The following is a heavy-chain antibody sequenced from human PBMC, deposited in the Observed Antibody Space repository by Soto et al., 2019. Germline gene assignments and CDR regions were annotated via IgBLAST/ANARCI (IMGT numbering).Heavy chain of an antibody. CDR3: AKDGRYCSGGSCSGRGYVDY. D-gene: IGHD2-15*01. J-gene: IGHJ4*02. Sequence: GGSLRLSCAASGFTFSSYAMSWVRQAPGKGLEWVSAISGSGGSTYYADSVKGRFTISRDNSKNTLYLQMNSLRAEDTAVYYCAKDGRYCSGGSCSGRGYVDYWGQGTLVTVSS. V-gene: IGHV3-23*01. CDR2: ISGSGGST. CDR1: GFTFSSYA.